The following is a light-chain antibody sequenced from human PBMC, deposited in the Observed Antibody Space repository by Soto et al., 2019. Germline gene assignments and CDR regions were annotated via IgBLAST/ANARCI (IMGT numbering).Light chain of an antibody. CDR3: GAWECSLTGGV. J-gene: IGLJ2*01. V-gene: IGLV1-51*02. Sequence: QSVLTQPPSVSAAPGQKVTISCAGSSSNIGSNYVSWYQQLPGTAPKLLIYENYERPSGIPDRFSGSKSGTSATLGITGLQSGDEADYYCGAWECSLTGGVFGGGTKLTVL. CDR2: ENY. CDR1: SSNIGSNY.